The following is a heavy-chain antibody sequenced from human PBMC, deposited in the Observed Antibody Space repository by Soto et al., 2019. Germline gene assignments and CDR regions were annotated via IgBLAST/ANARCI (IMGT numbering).Heavy chain of an antibody. J-gene: IGHJ4*02. CDR3: ARELRLGDPPLYYFDY. CDR1: GYTFTSYY. V-gene: IGHV1-46*01. D-gene: IGHD2-21*02. CDR2: INPSGGST. Sequence: GASVKVSCKASGYTFTSYYMHWVRQAPGQGLEWMGIINPSGGSTSYAQKFQGRVTMTTDTSTSTAYMELRSLRSDDTAVYYCARELRLGDPPLYYFDYWGQGTLVTVSS.